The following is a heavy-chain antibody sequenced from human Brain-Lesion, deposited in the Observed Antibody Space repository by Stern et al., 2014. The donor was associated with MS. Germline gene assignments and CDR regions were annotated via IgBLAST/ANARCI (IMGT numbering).Heavy chain of an antibody. Sequence: VQLVDSGGGLIEPGRSLRLSCTASGFSFGDYAITWIRQAPGKGLEWLGCIRSKVYGGAAEYAASVKGRFTISRDDSKSIAYLQVNGLKTEDTAVYYCTRDRLDYGYSYFDYWGQGTLVTVSS. CDR3: TRDRLDYGYSYFDY. D-gene: IGHD4-17*01. V-gene: IGHV3-49*03. J-gene: IGHJ4*02. CDR2: IRSKVYGGAA. CDR1: GFSFGDYA.